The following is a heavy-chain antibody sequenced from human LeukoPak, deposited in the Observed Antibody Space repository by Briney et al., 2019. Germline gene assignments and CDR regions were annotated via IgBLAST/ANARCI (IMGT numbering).Heavy chain of an antibody. CDR1: GFTVSSNY. CDR3: ARETGKTSDAFDI. CDR2: IYSGGST. V-gene: IGHV3-53*01. J-gene: IGHJ3*02. Sequence: GGSLRLSCAASGFTVSSNYMSWVCQAPGKGLEWVSVIYSGGSTYYADSVKGRFTISRDNSKNTVYLQMNSLRAEDTAVYYCARETGKTSDAFDIWGQGAMVTVSS. D-gene: IGHD1-14*01.